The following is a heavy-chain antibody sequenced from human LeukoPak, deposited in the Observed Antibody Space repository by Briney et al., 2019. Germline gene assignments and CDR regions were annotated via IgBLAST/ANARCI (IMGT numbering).Heavy chain of an antibody. CDR2: INHSGST. CDR1: GGSFSGYY. D-gene: IGHD2-2*01. Sequence: PSETLSLTCAVYGGSFSGYYWSWIRQPPGKGLEWIGEINHSGSTNYNPSLKSRVTISVDTSKNQFSLKLSSVTAADTAVYYCASSGSTSFFGAYWGQGTLVTVSS. CDR3: ASSGSTSFFGAY. V-gene: IGHV4-34*01. J-gene: IGHJ4*02.